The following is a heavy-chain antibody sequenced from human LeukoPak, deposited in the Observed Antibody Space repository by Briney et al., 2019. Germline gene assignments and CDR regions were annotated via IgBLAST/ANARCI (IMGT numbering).Heavy chain of an antibody. J-gene: IGHJ4*02. D-gene: IGHD6-13*01. V-gene: IGHV3-33*01. Sequence: GGSLRLSCVASGFIFSTYGMHWVRQAPGKGPEWVAVIWFDGSNKYYADSVKGRFTISRDNSKNTLYLEMNSLRVEDTAVYYCASAAGPFDNWGQGTLVTVSS. CDR1: GFIFSTYG. CDR3: ASAAGPFDN. CDR2: IWFDGSNK.